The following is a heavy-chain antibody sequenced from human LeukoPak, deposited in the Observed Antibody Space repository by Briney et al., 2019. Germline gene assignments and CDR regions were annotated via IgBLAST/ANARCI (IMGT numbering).Heavy chain of an antibody. Sequence: GGSLRLSCAASGFTFSSYGMHWVRQAPGKGLEWVAVIWYGGSNKYYADSVKGRFTIPRDNSKNTPYLQMNSLRAEDTAVYYCAKVLYGDYWAHFDYWGQGTLVTVSS. CDR2: IWYGGSNK. D-gene: IGHD4-17*01. V-gene: IGHV3-30*02. CDR3: AKVLYGDYWAHFDY. CDR1: GFTFSSYG. J-gene: IGHJ4*02.